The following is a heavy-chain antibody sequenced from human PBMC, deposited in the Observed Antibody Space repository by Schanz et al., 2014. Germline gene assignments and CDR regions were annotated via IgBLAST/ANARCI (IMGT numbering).Heavy chain of an antibody. J-gene: IGHJ5*02. Sequence: QVQLQESGPGLVEPSQTLSLTCTVSGDSISSAYWSWIRQHPGKGLEWIGFIYYRGNTYYNPSLKSRVSISLDPSKTQFFLNLNSLTAADTAVYYCARVPEPGWFDRWGQGTPITVSS. CDR3: ARVPEPGWFDR. CDR2: IYYRGNT. V-gene: IGHV4-31*03. D-gene: IGHD1-26*01. CDR1: GDSISSAY.